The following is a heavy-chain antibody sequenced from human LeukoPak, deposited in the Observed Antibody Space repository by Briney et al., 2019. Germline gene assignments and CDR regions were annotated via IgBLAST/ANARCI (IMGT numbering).Heavy chain of an antibody. CDR3: SRLGAGPTYYDFWSGYSSFYFDY. Sequence: TSETLSLTCTVSGGSTSSSNYYWGWIRQPPGKGLEWIGGIHYSGNTYYNPSLKSRVTISIDTSKNQFSLKLSSVTAADTAVYYCSRLGAGPTYYDFWSGYSSFYFDYWGQGTLVTVSS. V-gene: IGHV4-39*01. D-gene: IGHD3-3*01. CDR2: IHYSGNT. CDR1: GGSTSSSNYY. J-gene: IGHJ4*02.